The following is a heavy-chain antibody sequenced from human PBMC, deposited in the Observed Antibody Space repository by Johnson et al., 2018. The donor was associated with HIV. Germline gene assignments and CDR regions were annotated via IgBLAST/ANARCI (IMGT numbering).Heavy chain of an antibody. J-gene: IGHJ3*02. CDR2: IYSGGST. CDR3: ARARTVVIARPDAFDI. V-gene: IGHV3-NL1*01. CDR1: GFTFSSYG. D-gene: IGHD2-21*01. Sequence: QVQLVESGGGVVQPGRSLRLSCAASGFTFSSYGMHWVRQAPGKGLEWVSVIYSGGSTYYADAVKGRFTISRDNSKNTLYLQMNSLRAEDPAVYYCARARTVVIARPDAFDIWGQGTMVTVSS.